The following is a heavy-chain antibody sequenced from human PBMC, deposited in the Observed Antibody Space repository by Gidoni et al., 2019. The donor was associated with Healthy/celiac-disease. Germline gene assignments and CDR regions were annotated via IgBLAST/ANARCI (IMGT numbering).Heavy chain of an antibody. D-gene: IGHD5-12*01. CDR3: ARERVATEGLFDY. CDR2: ISPILSKA. CDR1: GGTFSSYT. Sequence: QVQLVQSGAEVKKPGSPVKVSCRASGGTFSSYTISWVRQAPGQGLEWMRRISPILSKANYTQKVQGRVTITADKSTSTAYMELSSLRSEDTAVYYCARERVATEGLFDYWGQGTLVTVSS. V-gene: IGHV1-69*08. J-gene: IGHJ4*02.